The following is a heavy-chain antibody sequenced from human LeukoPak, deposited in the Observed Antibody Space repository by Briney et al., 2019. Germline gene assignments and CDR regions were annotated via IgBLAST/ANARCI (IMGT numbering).Heavy chain of an antibody. Sequence: PGGSLRLSCSASGFTFNSYPVHWVRQAPGKGLEYVSGISRNGGSTYYADSVKGRFTISRDNSKNTLYLQMSSLRAEDTAVYYCARDQVPDYWGQGTLVTVSS. V-gene: IGHV3-64D*06. CDR1: GFTFNSYP. J-gene: IGHJ4*02. CDR3: ARDQVPDY. CDR2: ISRNGGST. D-gene: IGHD1-1*01.